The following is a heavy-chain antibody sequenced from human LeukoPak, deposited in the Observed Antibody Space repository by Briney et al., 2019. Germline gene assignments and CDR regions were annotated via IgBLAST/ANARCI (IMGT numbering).Heavy chain of an antibody. D-gene: IGHD4-23*01. CDR1: GGSISSFY. CDR2: IYYTGST. Sequence: SETLSLTCTVSGGSISSFYWTWIRQPPGKGLEYIGYIYYTGSTNYNPSLKSRVTISLDTSKNQFSLKLSSVTAADTALYYCASRPNYGGNSGSFDYWGPGTLVTVSS. V-gene: IGHV4-59*01. CDR3: ASRPNYGGNSGSFDY. J-gene: IGHJ4*02.